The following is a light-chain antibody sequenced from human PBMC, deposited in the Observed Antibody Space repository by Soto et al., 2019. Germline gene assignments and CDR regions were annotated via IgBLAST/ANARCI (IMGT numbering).Light chain of an antibody. Sequence: QMTQSPSSLSASVGDRVTITCRASHSVGTSLNWYQQTPGKAPRLLIFGASGLQSGVPTRFSGSGSGTDFTLTISSLQPEEFATYFCQQSYGSPTFGGGTRVEIK. CDR1: HSVGTS. J-gene: IGKJ4*01. CDR3: QQSYGSPT. CDR2: GAS. V-gene: IGKV1-39*01.